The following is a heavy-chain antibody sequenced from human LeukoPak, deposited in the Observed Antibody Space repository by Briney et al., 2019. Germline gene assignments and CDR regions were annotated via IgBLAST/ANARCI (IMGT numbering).Heavy chain of an antibody. Sequence: GGSLRLSCAVSGVTLISYAMSWVRHAPGKWLGWGSTISVTVVRTYFADSVKGRFTISTDNSKTTHYLRMNSLRAETTAVSYRGKGDIAAAATRFDPWGQGTLVTVSS. V-gene: IGHV3-23*01. CDR1: GVTLISYA. D-gene: IGHD6-13*01. CDR2: ISVTVVRT. J-gene: IGHJ5*02. CDR3: GKGDIAAAATRFDP.